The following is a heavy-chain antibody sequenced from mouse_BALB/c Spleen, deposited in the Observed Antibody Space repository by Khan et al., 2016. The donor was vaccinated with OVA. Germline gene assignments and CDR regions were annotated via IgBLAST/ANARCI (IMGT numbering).Heavy chain of an antibody. J-gene: IGHJ3*01. V-gene: IGHV1S135*01. CDR3: TRHGFVAWFTY. CDR2: IDPFSGGT. CDR1: GYSFTNYY. Sequence: VQLQQSGPELMKPGASVKISCKASGYSFTNYYIHWVIQSHGKSLEWIGYIDPFSGGTTYNQKFKGKATLTVDKSSSTAYIHLSNLTSEESAVYYCTRHGFVAWFTYWGQGTLVTVSA. D-gene: IGHD2-2*01.